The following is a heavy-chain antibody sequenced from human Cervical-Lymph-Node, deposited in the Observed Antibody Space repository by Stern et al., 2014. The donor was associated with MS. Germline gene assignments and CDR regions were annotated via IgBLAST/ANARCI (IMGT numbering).Heavy chain of an antibody. Sequence: VQMVESWGGLVQPGRSLRLSCTTSGLTFRKYGMNWFRQTPGKGLQGVGFIRSEIYGGTTEYAAFVKDRFIISRDDSKNITYLQMNSLKNEDTAVYYCTVGVWNLWGQGTLVTVSS. CDR3: TVGVWNL. J-gene: IGHJ5*02. CDR1: GLTFRKYG. CDR2: IRSEIYGGTT. D-gene: IGHD1-26*01. V-gene: IGHV3-49*03.